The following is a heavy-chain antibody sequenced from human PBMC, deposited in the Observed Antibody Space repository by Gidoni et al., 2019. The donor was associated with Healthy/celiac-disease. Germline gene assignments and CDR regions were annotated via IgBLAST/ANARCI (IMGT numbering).Heavy chain of an antibody. D-gene: IGHD2-2*01. CDR3: ARDHIVVVPAAPYYYYGMDV. Sequence: QVQLVESGGGVVQPGRSLSLSCAAFGFPFSCYGMHWVRQAPGKGLEWVAVIWYDGSNKYYADSVKGRFTISRDNSKNTLYLQMNSLRAEDTAVYYCARDHIVVVPAAPYYYYGMDVWGQGTTVTVSS. CDR1: GFPFSCYG. CDR2: IWYDGSNK. J-gene: IGHJ6*02. V-gene: IGHV3-33*01.